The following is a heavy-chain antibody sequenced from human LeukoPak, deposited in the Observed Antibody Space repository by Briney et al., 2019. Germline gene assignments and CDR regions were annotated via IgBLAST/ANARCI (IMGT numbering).Heavy chain of an antibody. V-gene: IGHV4-31*03. J-gene: IGHJ3*02. CDR3: AARFGGEEVAFDI. Sequence: SETLSLTCTVSGGSISSGGYYWSWIRQYPGKGLEWIGYIYYSGSTYYNPSLKSRVTISVDTSKNQFSLKLSSVTAADTAVYYCAARFGGEEVAFDIWGQGTMVTVSS. D-gene: IGHD2-21*01. CDR1: GGSISSGGYY. CDR2: IYYSGST.